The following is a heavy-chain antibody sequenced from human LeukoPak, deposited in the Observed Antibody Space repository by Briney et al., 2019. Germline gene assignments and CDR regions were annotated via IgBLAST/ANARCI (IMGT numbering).Heavy chain of an antibody. CDR1: GGTFSSEP. J-gene: IGHJ5*02. CDR2: LIPILGVP. D-gene: IGHD5-24*01. V-gene: IGHV1-69*04. Sequence: RVASVKVSCKASGGTFSSEPISWVRQAPGQGLEWMGRLIPILGVPNYAQKFQGRVTISADRSTSPAYMELSSLETGDTAIYYCARESEMATFTDAWGQGTLVTVS. CDR3: ARESEMATFTDA.